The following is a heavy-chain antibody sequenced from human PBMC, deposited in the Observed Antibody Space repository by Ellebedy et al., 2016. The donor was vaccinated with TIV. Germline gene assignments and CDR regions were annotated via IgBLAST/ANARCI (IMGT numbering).Heavy chain of an antibody. CDR1: GFTFSSYD. V-gene: IGHV3-13*01. D-gene: IGHD1-14*01. J-gene: IGHJ4*02. CDR2: ICTAGDT. CDR3: ARATEGLDY. Sequence: GESLKISCAASGFTFSSYDMHWVRQVTGKGLEWVSAICTAGDTYYPGSVKGRFTISRENAKNSLYLQMNSLRAGDTAVYYCARATEGLDYWGQGTLVTVSS.